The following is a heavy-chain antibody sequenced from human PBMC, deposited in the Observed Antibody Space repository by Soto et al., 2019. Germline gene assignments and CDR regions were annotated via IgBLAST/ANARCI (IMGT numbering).Heavy chain of an antibody. V-gene: IGHV4-34*01. CDR3: ARGRSYWWFDP. D-gene: IGHD1-26*01. Sequence: SETLSLTCAVYGGSFRGYYWSWIRQPPGKGLEWIGEINHSGSTNYNPSLKSRVTISVDTSKNQFSLKLSSVTAADTAVHYCARGRSYWWFDPWGQGTLVTVSS. CDR1: GGSFRGYY. J-gene: IGHJ5*02. CDR2: INHSGST.